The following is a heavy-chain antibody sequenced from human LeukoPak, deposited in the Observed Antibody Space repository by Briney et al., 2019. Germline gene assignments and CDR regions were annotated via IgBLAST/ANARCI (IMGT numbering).Heavy chain of an antibody. CDR2: IYPGDSDT. J-gene: IGHJ4*02. D-gene: IGHD6-13*01. V-gene: IGHV5-51*01. CDR3: ARQEMEHSSSWYVQGYFDY. CDR1: GYSFTSYW. Sequence: GESLKISCKGSGYSFTSYWIGWVRQMPGKGLEWMGIIYPGDSDTRYSPSFQGQVTISADKSISTAYLQWSSLKASDTAMYYCARQEMEHSSSWYVQGYFDYWGQGTLVTVSS.